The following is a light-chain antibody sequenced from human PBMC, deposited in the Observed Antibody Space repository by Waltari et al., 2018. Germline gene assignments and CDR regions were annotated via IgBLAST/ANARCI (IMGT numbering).Light chain of an antibody. V-gene: IGLV2-11*01. Sequence: QSALTQPRSVSGSPGQSVTVSCTGTSSDVGGYTFVSWYQHHPVKAHIVMISDVSKGPCGCLDRFSGSKSGDTASLTISGLQAEDEADYYCCSYAGSYTYVFGTGTRVTVL. CDR1: SSDVGGYTF. J-gene: IGLJ1*01. CDR3: CSYAGSYTYV. CDR2: DVS.